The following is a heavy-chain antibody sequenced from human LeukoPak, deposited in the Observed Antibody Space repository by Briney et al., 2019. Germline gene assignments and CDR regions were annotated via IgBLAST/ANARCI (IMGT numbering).Heavy chain of an antibody. CDR1: GFTVSSNY. D-gene: IGHD3-16*01. V-gene: IGHV3-53*01. CDR3: AKPRGWGGYDWHSFYPYYYRDV. Sequence: GGSLRLSCAASGFTVSSNYMSWVRQAPGKGLEWVSVIYSGGSTYYADSVKGRFTVSRDNSKSTLYLQMNSLRAEDTAVYYCAKPRGWGGYDWHSFYPYYYRDVWGNGTTVTIP. J-gene: IGHJ6*03. CDR2: IYSGGST.